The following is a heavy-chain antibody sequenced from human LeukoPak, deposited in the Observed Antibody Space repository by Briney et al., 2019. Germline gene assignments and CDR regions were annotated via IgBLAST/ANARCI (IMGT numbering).Heavy chain of an antibody. J-gene: IGHJ1*01. D-gene: IGHD3-22*01. CDR2: ISGSGGST. CDR3: AKAGTFSTDGSGEYFQH. V-gene: IGHV3-23*01. CDR1: GFTFSSYA. Sequence: SGGSLRLSCAASGFTFSSYAMSWVRQAPGKGLEWVSAISGSGGSTYYADSVKGRFTISRDNSKDTLYLQMNSLRAEDTAVYYCAKAGTFSTDGSGEYFQHWGQGTLVTVSS.